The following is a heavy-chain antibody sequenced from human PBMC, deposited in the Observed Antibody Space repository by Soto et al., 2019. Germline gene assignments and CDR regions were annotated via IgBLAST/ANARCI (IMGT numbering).Heavy chain of an antibody. J-gene: IGHJ4*02. V-gene: IGHV3-23*01. Sequence: EVQLLESGGGLVQPGGSLRLSCAASGFTFSNYAMSWVRQAPGKGLEWVSAISGSGGSTYYADSVKGRFTISRDNSKNTLYLQMNSLRAEDTAVYYCAKIGGIYSYGPVFDYWGQGTLVTVSS. CDR1: GFTFSNYA. D-gene: IGHD5-18*01. CDR3: AKIGGIYSYGPVFDY. CDR2: ISGSGGST.